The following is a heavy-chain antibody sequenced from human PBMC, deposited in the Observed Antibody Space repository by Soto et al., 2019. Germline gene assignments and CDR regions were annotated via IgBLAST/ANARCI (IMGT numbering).Heavy chain of an antibody. J-gene: IGHJ4*02. V-gene: IGHV1-69*13. D-gene: IGHD3-10*01. CDR1: GGTFSSYA. CDR2: IIPIFGTA. CDR3: ARDKVAGPYGSGSLLSDY. Sequence: SVKVSCKASGGTFSSYAISWVRQAPGQGLEWMGGIIPIFGTANYAQKFQGRVTITADESTSTAYMELSSLRPEDTAVYYCARDKVAGPYGSGSLLSDYWGQGTLVTVSS.